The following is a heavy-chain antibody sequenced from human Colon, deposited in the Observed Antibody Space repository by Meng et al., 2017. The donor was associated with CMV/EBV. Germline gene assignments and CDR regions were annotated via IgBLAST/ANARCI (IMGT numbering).Heavy chain of an antibody. Sequence: GGSLRLSCAASGFTFSSYSMNWVRQAPGKGLEWVAVISYDGRYIVYTDSVKGRFSISRDNSRNTLSLQRNSLRTEDTAVYYCARYDFASCMDVWGQGTTVTVSS. CDR1: GFTFSSYS. J-gene: IGHJ6*02. CDR2: ISYDGRYI. V-gene: IGHV3-30*04. D-gene: IGHD3-3*01. CDR3: ARYDFASCMDV.